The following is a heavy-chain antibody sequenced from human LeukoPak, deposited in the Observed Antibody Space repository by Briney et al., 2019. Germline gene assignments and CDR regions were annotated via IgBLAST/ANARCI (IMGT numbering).Heavy chain of an antibody. CDR2: ISSSSHYT. D-gene: IGHD1-14*01. J-gene: IGHJ4*02. V-gene: IGHV3-11*05. CDR3: VTETTEGAKDY. Sequence: GGSLRLSCAASGFTFSNAYMNWVRQAPGKGLAWVSYISSSSHYTNYGASVRGRFIISRDNARDSLYLQMNSLRVEDTAIYYCVTETTEGAKDYWGQGTLVTVSS. CDR1: GFTFSNAY.